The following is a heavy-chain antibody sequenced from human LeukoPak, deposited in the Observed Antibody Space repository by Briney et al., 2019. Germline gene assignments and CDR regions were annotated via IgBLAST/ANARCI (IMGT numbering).Heavy chain of an antibody. J-gene: IGHJ5*02. V-gene: IGHV4-59*02. D-gene: IGHD6-19*01. Sequence: SETLSLTCTVSGGSVSGYHWSWIRQPPGKGLEWIGYIYYSGGTNYNPSLKSRVTISVDTSKNQFSLKLSSVTAADTAVYYCARAQEQWLVNWFDPWGQGTLVTVSS. CDR2: IYYSGGT. CDR1: GGSVSGYH. CDR3: ARAQEQWLVNWFDP.